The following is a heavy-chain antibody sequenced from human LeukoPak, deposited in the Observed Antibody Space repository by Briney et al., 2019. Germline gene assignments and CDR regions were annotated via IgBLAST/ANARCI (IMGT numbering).Heavy chain of an antibody. J-gene: IGHJ4*02. V-gene: IGHV3-23*01. CDR1: GFTFSSYA. Sequence: GGSLRLSCAASGFTFSSYAMSWVRQAPGKGLEWVSAISGSGGSTYYADSVKGRFTISRDNSKNTLYLQMNSLRAEDTAVYYCVKGGTVVYDILTGYYKDYWGQGTLVTVSS. CDR3: VKGGTVVYDILTGYYKDY. D-gene: IGHD3-9*01. CDR2: ISGSGGST.